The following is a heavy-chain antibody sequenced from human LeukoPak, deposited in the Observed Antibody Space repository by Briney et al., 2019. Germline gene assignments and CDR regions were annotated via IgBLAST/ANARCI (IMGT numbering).Heavy chain of an antibody. Sequence: ASVKVSRKASGYTFKNYDINWVRQAPGQGLEWMGKIIPISGTTNYAQRFQGRVTFTADESTSTAYMELSSLRSEDTALYYCARKLRLGGNWFDPWGQGTLVTVSS. D-gene: IGHD1-26*01. V-gene: IGHV1-69*13. CDR3: ARKLRLGGNWFDP. CDR1: GYTFKNYD. CDR2: IIPISGTT. J-gene: IGHJ5*02.